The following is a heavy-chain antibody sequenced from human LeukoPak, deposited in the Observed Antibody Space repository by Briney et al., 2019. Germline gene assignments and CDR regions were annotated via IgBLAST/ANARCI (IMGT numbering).Heavy chain of an antibody. CDR3: AKDYGDWSFLADY. D-gene: IGHD4-17*01. CDR2: ISYDGSKI. Sequence: PGGSLRLSCAASGFTFSTYGMHWVRQAPGKGREWVAVISYDGSKIYYADSVKGRFTISRDNSKHTLNLQMNSLRVEDTAIYYCAKDYGDWSFLADYWGQGTLVTVSS. CDR1: GFTFSTYG. J-gene: IGHJ4*02. V-gene: IGHV3-30*18.